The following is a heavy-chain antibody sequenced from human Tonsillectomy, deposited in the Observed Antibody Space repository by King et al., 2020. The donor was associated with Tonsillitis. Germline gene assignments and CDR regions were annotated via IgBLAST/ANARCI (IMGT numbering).Heavy chain of an antibody. CDR3: ARGATDMDA. Sequence: QLVQSGGGLVKPGGSLRLSCLVSGFTFRDYYMTWIRQAPGKGLEWVGFISSSGGYTTYADSVKGRFTISRDDAKNSLYLQMSSLRADDTAVYFCARGATDMDAWGKGTTVIVS. CDR1: GFTFRDYY. CDR2: ISSSGGYT. V-gene: IGHV3-11*05. J-gene: IGHJ6*03.